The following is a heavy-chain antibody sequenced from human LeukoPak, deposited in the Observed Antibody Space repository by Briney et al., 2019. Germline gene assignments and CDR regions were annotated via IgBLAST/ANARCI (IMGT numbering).Heavy chain of an antibody. D-gene: IGHD5-24*01. CDR2: INHSGST. J-gene: IGHJ5*02. CDR3: ARGRRDDYNRLYWFDP. V-gene: IGHV4-34*01. Sequence: SETLSLTCAVYGGSFSGYYWSWIRQPPGKGLEWIGEINHSGSTNYNPSLKSRVTISVDTSKNQFSLKLSSVTAADTAVYYCARGRRDDYNRLYWFDPWGQGTLVTVSS. CDR1: GGSFSGYY.